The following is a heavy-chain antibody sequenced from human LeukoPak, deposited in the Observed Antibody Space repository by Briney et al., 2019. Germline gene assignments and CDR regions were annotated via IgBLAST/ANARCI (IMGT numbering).Heavy chain of an antibody. Sequence: GGSLRLSCAASGFTFSSYSMHWVRQAPGKGLEWVSYISSSNSTIYYADSVKGRFTISRDNAKNSLYLQINSLRAEDTAVYYCARALKIMITFGGVGGYWGQGTLVTVSS. V-gene: IGHV3-48*01. D-gene: IGHD3-16*01. CDR3: ARALKIMITFGGVGGY. CDR1: GFTFSSYS. CDR2: ISSSNSTI. J-gene: IGHJ4*02.